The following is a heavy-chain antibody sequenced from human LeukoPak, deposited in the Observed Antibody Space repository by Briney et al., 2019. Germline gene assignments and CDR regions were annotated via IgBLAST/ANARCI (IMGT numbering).Heavy chain of an antibody. CDR2: ISSSGSTI. D-gene: IGHD1-26*01. Sequence: GGSLRLSCAASGFTFSSYEMNWVRQAPGKGMEWVSYISSSGSTIYYADSVKGRFTISRDNTKNSLYLQMNSLRVEDTAVYYCARERSRSDAFDIWGQGTMVTVSS. CDR1: GFTFSSYE. CDR3: ARERSRSDAFDI. V-gene: IGHV3-48*03. J-gene: IGHJ3*02.